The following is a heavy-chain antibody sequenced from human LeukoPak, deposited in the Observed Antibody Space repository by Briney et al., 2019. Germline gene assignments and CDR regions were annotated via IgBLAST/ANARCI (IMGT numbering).Heavy chain of an antibody. J-gene: IGHJ6*03. V-gene: IGHV3-30*02. CDR3: AKDRCSNGVGCYYYYMDV. D-gene: IGHD2-8*01. Sequence: GGSLRLSCAASGFTFSSYDMHWVRQAPGKGLEWVAFLWSDGSNTYYADSVKGRFTISRDNSKITLFLQMNSLRAEDTAVYYCAKDRCSNGVGCYYYYMDVWGKGTTVTISS. CDR2: LWSDGSNT. CDR1: GFTFSSYD.